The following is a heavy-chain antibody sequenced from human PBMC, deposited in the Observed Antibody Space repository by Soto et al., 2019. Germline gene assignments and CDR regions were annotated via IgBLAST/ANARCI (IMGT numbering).Heavy chain of an antibody. J-gene: IGHJ3*02. CDR3: ARGLSDYGDYYAFEI. V-gene: IGHV1-8*02. CDR1: GYTVTNYN. Sequence: GASVEVSCKASGYTVTNYNINWVRQATGQGLEWMGWLNPNTGNTGYAQKFQGRVTVTRNTSISTAYMDLSSLRSEDTAVYYCARGLSDYGDYYAFEIWGQGTMVTVSS. D-gene: IGHD4-17*01. CDR2: LNPNTGNT.